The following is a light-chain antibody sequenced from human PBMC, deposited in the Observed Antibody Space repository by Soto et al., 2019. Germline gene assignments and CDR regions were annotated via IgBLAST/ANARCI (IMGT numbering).Light chain of an antibody. CDR2: KTS. Sequence: DIQLTQSPSTLSASVGDRVTITCRASQSISSWLAWYQQKPGKAPNFLIYKTSNLESGVPSRFSGSGSGTECARTSSRLQPDDFATYYCQYYNDYCWTFGQGTKVEIK. CDR3: QYYNDYCWT. J-gene: IGKJ1*01. CDR1: QSISSW. V-gene: IGKV1-5*03.